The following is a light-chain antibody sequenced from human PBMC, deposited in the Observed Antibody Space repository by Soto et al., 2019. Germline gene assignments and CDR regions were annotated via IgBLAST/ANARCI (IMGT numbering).Light chain of an antibody. CDR1: QSISRW. Sequence: TKSPSTLSDSFGPIVTITCRASQSISRWLAWYQQKPGKAPKLLIYDASSFQSGVPSRFSGSGSGTEFTLIISSLQPDDFATYYCQQIYSFLTWTFGQGGIVDI. J-gene: IGKJ1*01. V-gene: IGKV1-5*01. CDR2: DAS. CDR3: QQIYSFLTWT.